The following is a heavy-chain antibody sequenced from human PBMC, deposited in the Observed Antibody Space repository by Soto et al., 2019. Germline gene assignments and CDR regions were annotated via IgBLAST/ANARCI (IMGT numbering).Heavy chain of an antibody. CDR2: IYHSGST. CDR3: ARVHVGYYYYGMDV. J-gene: IGHJ6*02. CDR1: GGSISSSNW. D-gene: IGHD1-26*01. V-gene: IGHV4-4*02. Sequence: SETLSLTCTVSGGSISSSNWWSWVRQPPGKGLEWIGEIYHSGSTNYNPSLKSRVTISVDKSKNQFSLKLSSVTAADTAVYYCARVHVGYYYYGMDVWGQGTTVTVSS.